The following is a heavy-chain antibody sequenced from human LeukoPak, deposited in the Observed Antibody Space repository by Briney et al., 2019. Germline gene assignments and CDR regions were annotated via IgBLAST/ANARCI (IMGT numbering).Heavy chain of an antibody. CDR2: INPNSGGT. D-gene: IGHD3-10*01. V-gene: IGHV1-2*02. CDR3: ARDFGVRGAPRAFDY. Sequence: ASVKVSCKASGYTFTSYGISWVRQAPGQGLEWMGWINPNSGGTNYAQKFQGRVTMTRDTSISTAYMELSRLRSDDTAVYYCARDFGVRGAPRAFDYWGQGTLVTVSS. J-gene: IGHJ4*02. CDR1: GYTFTSYG.